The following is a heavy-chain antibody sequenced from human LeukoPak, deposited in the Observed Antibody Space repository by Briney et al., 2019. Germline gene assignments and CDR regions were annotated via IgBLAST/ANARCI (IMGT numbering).Heavy chain of an antibody. D-gene: IGHD7-27*01. CDR1: GYTFTSYW. J-gene: IGHJ4*02. CDR3: ARPRRGTGDLCFDY. Sequence: HGESLKISCKGSGYTFTSYWIGWVRQMPGKGLEWMGIMYPGDSDTRYSPSFQGQVIISADKSISTAYLQWSSLKASDTAMYYCARPRRGTGDLCFDYWGQGTLVTVSS. V-gene: IGHV5-51*01. CDR2: MYPGDSDT.